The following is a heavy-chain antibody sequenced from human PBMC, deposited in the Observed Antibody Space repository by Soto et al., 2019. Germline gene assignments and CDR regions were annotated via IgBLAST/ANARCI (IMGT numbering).Heavy chain of an antibody. Sequence: GGSLRLSCAASGFTFSSYSMNWVRQAPGKGLEWVSSISSSSSYIYYADSVKGRFTISRDNAKNSLYLQMNSLRAEDTAVYYCARDVGTIFGVAYYFDYWGQGTLVTVSS. CDR2: ISSSSSYI. D-gene: IGHD3-3*01. CDR1: GFTFSSYS. V-gene: IGHV3-21*01. J-gene: IGHJ4*02. CDR3: ARDVGTIFGVAYYFDY.